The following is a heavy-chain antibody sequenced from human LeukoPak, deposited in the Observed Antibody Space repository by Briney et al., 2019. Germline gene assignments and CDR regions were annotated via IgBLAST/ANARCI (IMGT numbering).Heavy chain of an antibody. Sequence: ASVKVSCKASGYTFTSYAMNWVRQAPGRGLEWMGWINTNTGNPTYAQGFTGRFVFSLDTSVSTAYLQISSLKAEDTAVYYCARERSSSGYYYGAEYFQHWGQGTLVTVSS. D-gene: IGHD3-22*01. CDR1: GYTFTSYA. J-gene: IGHJ1*01. CDR3: ARERSSSGYYYGAEYFQH. CDR2: INTNTGNP. V-gene: IGHV7-4-1*02.